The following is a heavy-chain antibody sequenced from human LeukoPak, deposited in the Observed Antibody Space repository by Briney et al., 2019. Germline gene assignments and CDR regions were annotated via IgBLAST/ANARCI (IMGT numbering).Heavy chain of an antibody. D-gene: IGHD1-7*01. CDR2: ISSSSSYI. J-gene: IGHJ3*02. Sequence: PGGSLRLSCAASGFTFSTYSLNWVRQAPGKGLEWVSSISSSSSYIYYADSVKGRFTISRDNAKNSLYLQMNSLRAEDTAVYYCAKVRITGTTLRGAFDIWGQGTMVTVSS. V-gene: IGHV3-21*01. CDR3: AKVRITGTTLRGAFDI. CDR1: GFTFSTYS.